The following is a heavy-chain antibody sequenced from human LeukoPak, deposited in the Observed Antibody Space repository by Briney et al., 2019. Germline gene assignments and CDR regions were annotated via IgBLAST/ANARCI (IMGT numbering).Heavy chain of an antibody. CDR2: IYSSGST. CDR1: GGSISSSYYY. CDR3: ARDLKIGYNSGWYSFDY. V-gene: IGHV4-39*07. J-gene: IGHJ4*02. Sequence: SETLSLTCTVSGGSISSSYYYWGWIRQPPGKGLEWIGSIYSSGSTYYNPSLKSRVTISVDTSKNQFSLKLISVTAADTAVYYCARDLKIGYNSGWYSFDYWGQGILVTVSS. D-gene: IGHD6-19*01.